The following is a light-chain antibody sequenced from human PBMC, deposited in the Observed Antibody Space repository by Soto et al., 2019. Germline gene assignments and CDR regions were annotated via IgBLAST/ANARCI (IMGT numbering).Light chain of an antibody. CDR1: QSVSSN. J-gene: IGKJ5*01. V-gene: IGKV3-15*01. Sequence: ELLITQSPATLSVSPGALATFACRASQSVSSNLAWYQQKPGQAPRLLMYGASTRATGIPARFSGSGSGTEFTLSISSLQSEDFAIYYCQQYNNWPITFGQGTRLEIK. CDR3: QQYNNWPIT. CDR2: GAS.